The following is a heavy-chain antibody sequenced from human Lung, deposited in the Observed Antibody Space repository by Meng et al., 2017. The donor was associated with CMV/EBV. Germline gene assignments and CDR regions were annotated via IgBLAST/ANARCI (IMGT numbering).Heavy chain of an antibody. CDR2: IRFDGSEK. CDR1: GFAFSSYG. CDR3: AKEGKSVYSGSSYAS. D-gene: IGHD1-26*01. V-gene: IGHV3-30*02. Sequence: GESLKISCAASGFAFSSYGMHWVRQAPGKGLEWVVFIRFDGSEKYYADSVKGRFTISRDNSKNTVYLQMESLRAEDAAVYYCAKEGKSVYSGSSYASWGQGXLVTVLL. J-gene: IGHJ4*02.